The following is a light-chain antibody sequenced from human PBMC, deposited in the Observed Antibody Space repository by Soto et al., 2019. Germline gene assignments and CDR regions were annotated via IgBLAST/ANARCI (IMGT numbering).Light chain of an antibody. CDR1: QSIANNY. J-gene: IGKJ1*01. V-gene: IGKV3-20*01. CDR3: PQYGSSPWT. Sequence: EIVLTQSPGTLSLSPGERATLSCRASQSIANNYLAWYQQRPGQAPRLLIYLTSNRAPGIPDRFSGSGSGAVFTLTISRLEPDDVTVSLCPQYGSSPWTVGQGTKVDLK. CDR2: LTS.